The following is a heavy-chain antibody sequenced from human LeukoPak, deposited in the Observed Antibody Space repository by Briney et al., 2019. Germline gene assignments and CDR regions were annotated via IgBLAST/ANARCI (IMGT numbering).Heavy chain of an antibody. D-gene: IGHD1-26*01. CDR3: ARSRDWSYSIDY. V-gene: IGHV4-59*11. Sequence: PSETLSLTCTVSGGSISSHYWSWIRQPPGKGLEWIGYIYYSGSTNYNPSLKSRVTISVDTSKNQFSLKLSSVTAADTAVYYCARSRDWSYSIDYWGQGTLVTVSS. CDR2: IYYSGST. CDR1: GGSISSHY. J-gene: IGHJ4*02.